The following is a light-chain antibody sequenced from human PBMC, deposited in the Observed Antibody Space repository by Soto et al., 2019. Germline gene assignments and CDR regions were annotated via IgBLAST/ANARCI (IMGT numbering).Light chain of an antibody. V-gene: IGKV1-33*01. CDR1: QDISNY. J-gene: IGKJ5*01. CDR3: QQYDDQQHDDVLVT. Sequence: DIQMTQSPSSLSASVGDRVTITCQASQDISNYLNWYQQKPGKAPRLLIYDASNLETAVPSRFSGSGSGTDFTFTISSLQPEDIATYYCQQYDDQQHDDVLVTFGQGTRLEIK. CDR2: DAS.